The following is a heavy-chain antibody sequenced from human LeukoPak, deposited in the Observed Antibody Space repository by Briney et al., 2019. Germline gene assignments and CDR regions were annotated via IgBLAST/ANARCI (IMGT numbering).Heavy chain of an antibody. CDR2: IKQDGSEK. J-gene: IGHJ4*02. V-gene: IGHV3-7*01. CDR1: GFTFSSYW. D-gene: IGHD1-26*01. CDR3: ARERRGGSYPRKLFDY. Sequence: GGSLRLSCAASGFTFSSYWMSWVRQAPGKGLEWVANIKQDGSEKYYVDSVKGRFTISRDNAKNSLYLQMNSLRAEDTAVYYCARERRGGSYPRKLFDYWGQGTLVTVSS.